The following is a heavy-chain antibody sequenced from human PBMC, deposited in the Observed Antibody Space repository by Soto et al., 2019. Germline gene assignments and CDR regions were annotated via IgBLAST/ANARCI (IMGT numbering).Heavy chain of an antibody. CDR1: GYIFGNYG. J-gene: IGHJ6*01. CDR2: ISPDTGNT. Sequence: QVQLLQSGDEVKKPGASVKVYCKASGYIFGNYGTASVRQAPGHGLEWMGRISPDTGNTHSATKVQGRLTMTTDTYTSTAYMDLGSLTSDDTAVYYCVMVYNYVKPTPQDVWGQSTTVTVSS. CDR3: VMVYNYVKPTPQDV. V-gene: IGHV1-18*01. D-gene: IGHD3-16*01.